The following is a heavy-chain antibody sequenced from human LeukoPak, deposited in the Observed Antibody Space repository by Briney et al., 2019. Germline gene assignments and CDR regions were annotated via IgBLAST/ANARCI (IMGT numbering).Heavy chain of an antibody. CDR1: GGSISRYY. D-gene: IGHD6-19*01. CDR2: IYASGST. Sequence: SGTLSLTCAVSGGSISRYYWSWIRQPAGKGLEWIGRIYASGSTNYNTSLKSRVTMSVDTSKIPFSLKLSSVTAADTAVYYCAREGYSSGWYRGDYYYYMDVWGKGTTVTVSS. J-gene: IGHJ6*03. CDR3: AREGYSSGWYRGDYYYYMDV. V-gene: IGHV4-4*07.